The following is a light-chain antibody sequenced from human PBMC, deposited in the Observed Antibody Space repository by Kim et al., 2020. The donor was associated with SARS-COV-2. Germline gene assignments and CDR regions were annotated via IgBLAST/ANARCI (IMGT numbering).Light chain of an antibody. CDR3: CSYEGRNLM. CDR1: SSDIGGYNL. V-gene: IGLV2-23*02. Sequence: PGQSTTISVGGTSSDIGGYNLVSWYQHHPGKAPKVIIYEVTKRPSGVSGRFSGSKSGNTASLTISGLQPEDEAEYYCCSYEGRNLMFGEGTQLTVL. CDR2: EVT. J-gene: IGLJ3*02.